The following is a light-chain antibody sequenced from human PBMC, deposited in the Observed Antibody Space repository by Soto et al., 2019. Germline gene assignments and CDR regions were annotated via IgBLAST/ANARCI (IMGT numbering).Light chain of an antibody. CDR3: SSYTTSNTYV. CDR2: EVN. V-gene: IGLV2-14*01. J-gene: IGLJ1*01. CDR1: SSDIGVYNY. Sequence: QSVLTQPASVSGSPGQSITFSCIGTSSDIGVYNYVSWYQQHPGKAPKLMIYEVNNRPSGVSNRFSGSKSGNTASLTISGLQAEDEADYYCSSYTTSNTYVFGTGTKVTVL.